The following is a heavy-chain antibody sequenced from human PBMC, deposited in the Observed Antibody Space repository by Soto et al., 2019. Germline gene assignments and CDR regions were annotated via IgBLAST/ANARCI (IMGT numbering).Heavy chain of an antibody. CDR2: ISGSGRST. CDR3: AKDDAPAAPSTLES. Sequence: EAQLLESGGGLVQPGGSLRLSCAASGFTFNNYAMSWVRRAPGKGLEWVSGISGSGRSTYYADSVKGRFTISRDTSRNTVYLQMNSLRGEDTAVYYCAKDDAPAAPSTLESWCRGTLVTVSS. J-gene: IGHJ5*02. V-gene: IGHV3-23*01. D-gene: IGHD2-2*01. CDR1: GFTFNNYA.